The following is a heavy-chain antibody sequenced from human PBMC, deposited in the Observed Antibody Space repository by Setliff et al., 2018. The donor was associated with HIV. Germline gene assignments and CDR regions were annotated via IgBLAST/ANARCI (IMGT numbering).Heavy chain of an antibody. J-gene: IGHJ4*02. CDR3: ARDDRCSGDTCYYY. Sequence: SETLSLTCTVSGGSISSYYWSWIRQPPGRGLEWIGYIYYSGSTNYNPSLKSRVTISLDTSKNQFSLRLTSVAATDTAVYYCARDDRCSGDTCYYYWGQGALVTAPQ. V-gene: IGHV4-59*12. CDR2: IYYSGST. D-gene: IGHD2-15*01. CDR1: GGSISSYY.